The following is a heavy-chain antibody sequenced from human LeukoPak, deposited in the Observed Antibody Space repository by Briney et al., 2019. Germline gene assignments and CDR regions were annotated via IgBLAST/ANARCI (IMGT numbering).Heavy chain of an antibody. CDR3: ATQCTDTTCYKAYYMDV. J-gene: IGHJ6*03. D-gene: IGHD2-2*02. CDR2: INPNSGVT. Sequence: RASVKVSCKTSGDTFTGYYLHWVRQAPGRGLEWMGWINPNSGVTDYAQKFQGRVTMTRDRSINTVYVEISSLRSDDTAVYFCATQCTDTTCYKAYYMDVWGKGTTVTVSS. V-gene: IGHV1-2*02. CDR1: GDTFTGYY.